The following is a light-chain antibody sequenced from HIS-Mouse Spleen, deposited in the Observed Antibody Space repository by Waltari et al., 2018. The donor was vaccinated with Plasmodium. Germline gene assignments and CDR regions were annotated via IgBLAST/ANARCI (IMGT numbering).Light chain of an antibody. Sequence: DIQMTPSPSSLSASVGDRFTIPCRASQSISSYLNWYQQKPGKAPKLLIYAASSLQSGVPSRFSGSGSGTDFTLTISSLQPEDFATYYCQQSYSTPGYTFGQGTKLEIK. CDR3: QQSYSTPGYT. CDR1: QSISSY. CDR2: AAS. V-gene: IGKV1-39*01. J-gene: IGKJ2*01.